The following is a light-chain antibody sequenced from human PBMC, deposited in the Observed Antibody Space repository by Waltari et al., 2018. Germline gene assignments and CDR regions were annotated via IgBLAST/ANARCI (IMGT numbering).Light chain of an antibody. J-gene: IGKJ1*01. CDR3: QQGNSFPPT. V-gene: IGKV1-12*01. CDR1: QGINNW. Sequence: DIQMTQSPSSVSASVGDSVIITCRASQGINNWLAWYQQKPGKAPKLLIYGASVLQTGVPSRFSGTGSGTDFTLTINNLQPEDFATYFCQQGNSFPPTFGQGTKVDVK. CDR2: GAS.